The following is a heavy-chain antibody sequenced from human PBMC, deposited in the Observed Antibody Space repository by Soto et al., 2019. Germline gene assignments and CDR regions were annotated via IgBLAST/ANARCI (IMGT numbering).Heavy chain of an antibody. J-gene: IGHJ3*01. CDR2: IIPIFGTA. CDR1: GGTFSSYA. CDR3: ARDRDTAMAPHDAFDV. Sequence: SVKVSCKASGGTFSSYAISWVRQAPGQGLEWMGGIIPIFGTASYAQKFQGRVTITADKSTSTAYMELSSLRSEDTAVYYCARDRDTAMAPHDAFDVWGQGTMVTVSS. V-gene: IGHV1-69*06. D-gene: IGHD5-18*01.